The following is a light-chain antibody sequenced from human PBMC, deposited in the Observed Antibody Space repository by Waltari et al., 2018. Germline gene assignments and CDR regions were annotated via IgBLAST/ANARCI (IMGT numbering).Light chain of an antibody. J-gene: IGKJ3*01. CDR2: SAS. V-gene: IGKV1-39*01. Sequence: DSQMTQSPSSLSASVGDTVTIVCRASQSISIYLNWYQQKPGKPPKLLIFSASSLQSGVPSRFSGSGSGTEFTLTITSLQPEDFATYFCQQSNIMVTFGPVTTVDIK. CDR3: QQSNIMVT. CDR1: QSISIY.